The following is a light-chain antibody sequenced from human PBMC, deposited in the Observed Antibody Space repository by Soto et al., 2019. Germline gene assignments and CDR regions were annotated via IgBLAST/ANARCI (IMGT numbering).Light chain of an antibody. CDR3: SSYTSSSTLVV. CDR1: SRDVGGYNS. Sequence: QSALTQPASVSGSPGQSITISCTGTSRDVGGYNSVSWYQQHPGKAPKLMIYDVSNRPSGVSNRFSGSKSDNTASLTISGLQAEDEADYYCSSYTSSSTLVVFGGGTKVTVL. J-gene: IGLJ2*01. V-gene: IGLV2-14*03. CDR2: DVS.